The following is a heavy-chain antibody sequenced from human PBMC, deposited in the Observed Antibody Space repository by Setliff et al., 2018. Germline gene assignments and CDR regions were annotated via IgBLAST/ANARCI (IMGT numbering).Heavy chain of an antibody. CDR1: GYSISSGYY. D-gene: IGHD2-15*01. V-gene: IGHV4-38-2*01. J-gene: IGHJ5*02. CDR3: ARLYIVVVVAATPAWFDP. CDR2: IYHSGST. Sequence: TLSLTCAVSGYSISSGYYWGWIRQPPGKGLEWIGSIYHSGSTYYNPSLKSRVTISVDTSKNQFSLKLSSVTAADTAVYYCARLYIVVVVAATPAWFDPWGQGTLVTVSS.